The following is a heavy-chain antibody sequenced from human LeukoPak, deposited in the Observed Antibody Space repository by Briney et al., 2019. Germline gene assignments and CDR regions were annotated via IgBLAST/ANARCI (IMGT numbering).Heavy chain of an antibody. J-gene: IGHJ6*03. D-gene: IGHD6-13*01. CDR3: ARDRIAAAPGYYYYYMDV. CDR1: GGSISSSSYY. CDR2: IYYSGST. V-gene: IGHV4-39*07. Sequence: SETLSLTRTVSGGSISSSSYYWGWIRQPPGKGLEWIGSIYYSGSTYYNPSLKSRVTISVDTSKNQFSLKLSSVTAADTAVYYCARDRIAAAPGYYYYYMDVWGKGTTVTVSS.